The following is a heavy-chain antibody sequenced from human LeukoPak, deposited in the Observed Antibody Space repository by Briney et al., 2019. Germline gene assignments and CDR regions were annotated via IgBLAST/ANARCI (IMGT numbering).Heavy chain of an antibody. CDR2: ISSSSSTI. V-gene: IGHV3-48*01. D-gene: IGHD6-6*01. Sequence: GGSLRLSCAASGFTFSSYSMNWVRQAPGKGLEWVSYISSSSSTIYYADSVKGRFTISRDNAKNSLYLQMNSLRAEDTAVYYCARPRIAARLIDAFDIWGQGTMGTVSS. CDR1: GFTFSSYS. CDR3: ARPRIAARLIDAFDI. J-gene: IGHJ3*02.